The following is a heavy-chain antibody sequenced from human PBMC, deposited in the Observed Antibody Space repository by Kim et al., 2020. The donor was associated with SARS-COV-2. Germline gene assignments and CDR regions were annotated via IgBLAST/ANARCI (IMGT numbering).Heavy chain of an antibody. Sequence: GGSLRLSCAASGINFSYYYMSWIRQAPGKGLEWVSYISSSGSYTKYADSLKGRFTISRDNAENSLYLEMNSLRAEDTAVYYCVRVAVGASCWYYFDSWGQGTLVTVSS. D-gene: IGHD6-19*01. CDR3: VRVAVGASCWYYFDS. J-gene: IGHJ4*02. V-gene: IGHV3-11*05. CDR1: GINFSYYY. CDR2: ISSSGSYT.